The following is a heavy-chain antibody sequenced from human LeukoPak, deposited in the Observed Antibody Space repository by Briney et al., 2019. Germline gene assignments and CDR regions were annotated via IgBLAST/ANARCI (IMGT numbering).Heavy chain of an antibody. J-gene: IGHJ4*02. D-gene: IGHD6-13*01. CDR2: IIPIFGTA. Sequence: SVTVSRKASGGTFSSYAISWVRQAPGQGLEWMGGIIPIFGTANYAQKFQGRVTITADESTSTAYMELSSLRSEDTAVYYCALGVPPGIAAAGPRGWGQGTLVTVSS. V-gene: IGHV1-69*01. CDR3: ALGVPPGIAAAGPRG. CDR1: GGTFSSYA.